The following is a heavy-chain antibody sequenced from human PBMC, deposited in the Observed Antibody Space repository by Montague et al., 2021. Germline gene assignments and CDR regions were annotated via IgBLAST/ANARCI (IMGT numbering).Heavy chain of an antibody. CDR1: GDSVSSNDAT. CDR3: ARGWQRRFDP. Sequence: CAISGDSVSSNDATWNWIRQSPSRGLEWLGRTYYRSTWYNEYALSVNSRITVNPDTSKNQFSLLLNSVTPEDTAVYYCARGWQRRFDPWGQGTLVTVSS. J-gene: IGHJ5*02. CDR2: TYYRSTWYN. D-gene: IGHD5-24*01. V-gene: IGHV6-1*01.